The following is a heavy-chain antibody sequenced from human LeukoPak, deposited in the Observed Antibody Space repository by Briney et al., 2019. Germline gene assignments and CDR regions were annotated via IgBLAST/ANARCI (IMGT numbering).Heavy chain of an antibody. CDR2: IWYDGTNI. V-gene: IGHV3-33*06. CDR1: GFTFSTYG. CDR3: AKGAYALVPYYYYYYMDV. Sequence: GGSLRLSCAASGFTFSTYGMHWVRQAPGKGLEWVAVIWYDGTNIYYADSVKGRFTISRDNSKDTLYLQMNSLRAEDTAVYFCAKGAYALVPYYYYYYMDVWGKGTAVTVSS. J-gene: IGHJ6*03. D-gene: IGHD3-16*01.